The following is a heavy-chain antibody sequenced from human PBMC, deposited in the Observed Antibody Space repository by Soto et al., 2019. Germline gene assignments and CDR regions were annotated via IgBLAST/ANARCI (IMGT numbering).Heavy chain of an antibody. D-gene: IGHD1-26*01. J-gene: IGHJ6*02. CDR2: ISGSGGST. CDR3: AKDLGGATPYYYYGMDV. Sequence: GGSLRLSCAASGFTFSSYAMSWVRQAPGKGLEWVSAISGSGGSTYYADSVKGRFTISRDNSKNTLYLQMNSLRAEDMAVYYCAKDLGGATPYYYYGMDVWGQGTTVTVSS. CDR1: GFTFSSYA. V-gene: IGHV3-23*01.